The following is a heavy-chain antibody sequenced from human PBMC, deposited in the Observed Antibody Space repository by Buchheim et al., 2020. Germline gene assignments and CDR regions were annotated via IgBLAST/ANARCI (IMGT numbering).Heavy chain of an antibody. Sequence: EVQLVESGGGLVKPGGSLRLSCAASGFTFSSYSMNWVRQAPGKGLEWVSSISSRSSTIYYADSVKGRFSISRGNAKNSLYLQMNSLRAEDTAVYYCAREEYCGGDCYPGAYFDYWGQGTL. CDR2: ISSRSSTI. J-gene: IGHJ4*02. CDR1: GFTFSSYS. V-gene: IGHV3-21*06. D-gene: IGHD2-21*02. CDR3: AREEYCGGDCYPGAYFDY.